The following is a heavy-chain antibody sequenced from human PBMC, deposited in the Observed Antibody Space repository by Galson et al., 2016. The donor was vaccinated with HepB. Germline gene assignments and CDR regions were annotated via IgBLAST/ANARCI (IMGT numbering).Heavy chain of an antibody. CDR1: GYSFISNY. J-gene: IGHJ4*02. CDR3: ARERPRRYFDY. V-gene: IGHV1-46*01. Sequence: SVKVSCKAFGYSFISNYMNWVRQAPGQGLEWMGMINPSGGSTRYAQNFQGRVTMTRDTSTSTVHMELSSLRSEDTAVYYCARERPRRYFDYWGQGTLVTVSS. CDR2: INPSGGST.